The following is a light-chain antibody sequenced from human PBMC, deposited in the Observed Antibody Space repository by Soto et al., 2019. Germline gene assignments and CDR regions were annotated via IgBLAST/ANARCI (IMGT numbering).Light chain of an antibody. V-gene: IGLV3-25*03. J-gene: IGLJ2*01. Sequence: SYELTQPPSVSVSPGQTARITCSGAALPKQYAYWYQQKPGQAPVLVIYKDSERPSGIPERFSGSSSGTTVTLTISGVQAEDEADYYWQSADSRGTSVVFGGGTQLTVL. CDR2: KDS. CDR3: QSADSRGTSVV. CDR1: ALPKQY.